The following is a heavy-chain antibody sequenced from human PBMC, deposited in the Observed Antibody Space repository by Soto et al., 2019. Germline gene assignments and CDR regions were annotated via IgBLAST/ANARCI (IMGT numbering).Heavy chain of an antibody. CDR1: GYTFTTYA. CDR3: ARVYRRGYAHGHLAS. Sequence: QVQLVQSGAEVKKPGASVKVSCRASGYTFTTYALHWVRQAPGQRLEWMGWINAGSADIKYSQKFEGRVTITRDTSAISVSMVLRSLRSEDMAVYNCARVYRRGYAHGHLASWGQGTLVTVS. D-gene: IGHD3-10*01. J-gene: IGHJ4*02. V-gene: IGHV1-3*01. CDR2: INAGSADI.